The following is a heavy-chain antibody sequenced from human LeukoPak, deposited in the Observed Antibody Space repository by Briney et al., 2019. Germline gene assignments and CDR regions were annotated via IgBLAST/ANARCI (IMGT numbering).Heavy chain of an antibody. D-gene: IGHD4-17*01. CDR2: ISYRGSI. CDR3: TRSHGVY. V-gene: IGHV4-39*01. Sequence: SETLSLTCTVSGDSVTSTTYYWGWIRQPPGKGLEWIGIISYRGSIYYTPSLESRVTMSVDRSKNQLSLKLTSVTAADTAVYYCTRSHGVYWGQGTVVTVSS. J-gene: IGHJ4*02. CDR1: GDSVTSTTYY.